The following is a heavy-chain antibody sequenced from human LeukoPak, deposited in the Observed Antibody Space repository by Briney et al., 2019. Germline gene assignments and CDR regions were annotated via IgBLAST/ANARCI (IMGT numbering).Heavy chain of an antibody. J-gene: IGHJ6*02. V-gene: IGHV3-30-3*01. Sequence: GGSLRLSRAASGFTFSSYAMHWVRQAPGKGLEWVAVISYDGSNKYYADSVKGRFTISRDNSKNTLYLQMNSLRAEDTAVYYCARDHMTTVAVYYYYGMDVWGQGTTVTVSS. D-gene: IGHD4-11*01. CDR2: ISYDGSNK. CDR3: ARDHMTTVAVYYYYGMDV. CDR1: GFTFSSYA.